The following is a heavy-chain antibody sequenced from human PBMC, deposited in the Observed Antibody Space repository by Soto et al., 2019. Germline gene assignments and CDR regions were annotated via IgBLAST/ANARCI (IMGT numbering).Heavy chain of an antibody. CDR3: ARHHPYYYDSSCQRYGMDV. J-gene: IGHJ6*02. V-gene: IGHV4-39*01. Sequence: QLQLQESGQGLVKPSETLSLTCTVSGGSISSSSYYWGWIRQPPGKGLEWIGSIYYSGSTYYNPSLMSRVTISVETSKNQFSLKLSSVTAADTAVYYCARHHPYYYDSSCQRYGMDVGGQGTTVTVSS. CDR1: GGSISSSSYY. CDR2: IYYSGST. D-gene: IGHD3-22*01.